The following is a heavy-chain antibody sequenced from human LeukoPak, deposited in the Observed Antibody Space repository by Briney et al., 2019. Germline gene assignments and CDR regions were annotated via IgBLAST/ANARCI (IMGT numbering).Heavy chain of an antibody. D-gene: IGHD3-10*01. Sequence: PGGPLRLSCAASGFTFSSYAMHWARQAPGKGLEWVAVISFDGSDKYYADSVKGRFTISRDNSKNTLYLQMNSLRAEDTAVYYCARDYDYYGSGSLAYCFDYWGQGTLFTVSS. CDR3: ARDYDYYGSGSLAYCFDY. CDR1: GFTFSSYA. V-gene: IGHV3-30-3*01. J-gene: IGHJ4*02. CDR2: ISFDGSDK.